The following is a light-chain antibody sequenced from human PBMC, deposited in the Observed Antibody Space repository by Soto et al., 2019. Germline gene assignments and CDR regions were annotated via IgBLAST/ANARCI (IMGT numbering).Light chain of an antibody. CDR3: QQYDSSPLT. J-gene: IGKJ4*01. CDR2: GAS. CDR1: QSVSSSY. V-gene: IGKV3-20*01. Sequence: EIVLTQSPGTLSLSPGERATLYCRASQSVSSSYLAWYQQKPGQAPRLLIYGASSRATGIPDRFSGSGSGTDFTLTISRLEPEDFAVYYCQQYDSSPLTFGGGTKVDIK.